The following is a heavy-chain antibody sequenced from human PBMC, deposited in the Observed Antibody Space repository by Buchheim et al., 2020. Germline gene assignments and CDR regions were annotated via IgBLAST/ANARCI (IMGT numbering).Heavy chain of an antibody. CDR1: GFTFSDYA. CDR2: IIASGGSA. Sequence: EVQLLQSGGGLVQPGGSLRLSCAASGFTFSDYAMSWVRQVPGKGLEWVSGIIASGGSAYYADSVKGRFTISRYNPKKSFDLQMNSLRAEDTAVYYCAAGFSTTWYVDYWGQGAL. CDR3: AAGFSTTWYVDY. D-gene: IGHD6-13*01. V-gene: IGHV3-23*01. J-gene: IGHJ4*02.